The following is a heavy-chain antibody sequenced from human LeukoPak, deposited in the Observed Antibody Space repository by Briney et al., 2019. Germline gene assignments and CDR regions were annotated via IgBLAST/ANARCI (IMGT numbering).Heavy chain of an antibody. V-gene: IGHV3-20*04. CDR3: ARGTNSGSYRALYNFDY. Sequence: PGGSLRLSCAASGFTFDDYGMNWVRQAPGKGLEWVSGINWNGGSTGYADSVQGRFTISRDNAKNSLYLQLHSLRAEDTAFYYCARGTNSGSYRALYNFDYWGQGALITVSS. CDR2: INWNGGST. J-gene: IGHJ4*02. CDR1: GFTFDDYG. D-gene: IGHD1-26*01.